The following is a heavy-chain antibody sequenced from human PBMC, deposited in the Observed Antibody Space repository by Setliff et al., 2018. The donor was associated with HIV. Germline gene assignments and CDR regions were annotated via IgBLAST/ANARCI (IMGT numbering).Heavy chain of an antibody. CDR2: ISPTGNT. CDR1: GGSISSHY. Sequence: SETLSLTCTVSGGSISSHYWSWIRQPPGKGLEWIGYISPTGNTNYNPSLKSRVTISVDTSKNQFSLKLSSVTAADTAVFYCARLTTTYYYDSSAYYHPVWGQGTLVTVSS. CDR3: ARLTTTYYYDSSAYYHPV. J-gene: IGHJ4*02. V-gene: IGHV4-4*09. D-gene: IGHD3-22*01.